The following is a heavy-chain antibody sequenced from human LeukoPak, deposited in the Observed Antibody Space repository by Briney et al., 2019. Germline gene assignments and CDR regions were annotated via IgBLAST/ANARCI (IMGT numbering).Heavy chain of an antibody. Sequence: GASVKVSCKASGGTFSSYAISWVRQAPGKGLEWRGGIIPIFGTANYAQKFKGRVTITEDKSPSTAYMELSSLRSEDTAVYYCSKAEDGIRYFDSYYYYYMDVWGKGTTVTVSS. V-gene: IGHV1-69*06. D-gene: IGHD3-9*01. CDR1: GGTFSSYA. CDR3: SKAEDGIRYFDSYYYYYMDV. J-gene: IGHJ6*03. CDR2: IIPIFGTA.